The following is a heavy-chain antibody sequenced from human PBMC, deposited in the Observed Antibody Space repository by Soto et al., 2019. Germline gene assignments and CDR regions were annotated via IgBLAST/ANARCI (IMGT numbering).Heavy chain of an antibody. V-gene: IGHV4-34*01. Sequence: SETLSLTCAVYGGSFSGFYWSWIRQPPGKGLEWIGEISHSGSTNYNPSLKSRVTISVDTSKNQFSLKLSSVTAADTAVYYCARGQMATITLDFDYWGQGTLVTIS. J-gene: IGHJ4*02. CDR2: ISHSGST. CDR3: ARGQMATITLDFDY. D-gene: IGHD5-12*01. CDR1: GGSFSGFY.